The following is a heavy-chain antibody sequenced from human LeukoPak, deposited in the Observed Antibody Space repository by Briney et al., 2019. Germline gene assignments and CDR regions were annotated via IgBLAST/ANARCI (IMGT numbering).Heavy chain of an antibody. V-gene: IGHV3-23*01. CDR3: AKERLSHDSSGYYYIRLAFDI. CDR2: ISGSGGST. CDR1: GFTFSSYA. J-gene: IGHJ3*02. D-gene: IGHD3-22*01. Sequence: GGSLRLSCAASGFTFSSYAMSWVRQAPGKGLEWVSAISGSGGSTYYADSVKGRFTISRDNFKNTLYLQMNSLRAEDTAVYYCAKERLSHDSSGYYYIRLAFDIWGQGTMVTVSS.